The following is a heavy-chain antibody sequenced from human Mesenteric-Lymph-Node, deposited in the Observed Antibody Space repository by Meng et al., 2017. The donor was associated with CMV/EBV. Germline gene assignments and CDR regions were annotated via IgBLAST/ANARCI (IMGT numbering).Heavy chain of an antibody. CDR2: INPHTGDT. Sequence: ASVKVSCKASGYTFIAYFIHWVRQAPGQGLEWMGWINPHTGDTNYAQKFQGRVTVTRDTSISTVYMELSRLRSDDTAVYYCARDSDFWSEYYRSFDLWGRGTLVTVSS. CDR1: GYTFIAYF. J-gene: IGHJ2*01. V-gene: IGHV1-2*02. CDR3: ARDSDFWSEYYRSFDL. D-gene: IGHD3-3*01.